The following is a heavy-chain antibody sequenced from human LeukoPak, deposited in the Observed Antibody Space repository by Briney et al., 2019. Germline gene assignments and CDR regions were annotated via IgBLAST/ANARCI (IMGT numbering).Heavy chain of an antibody. CDR3: ARAPRYCSGGSCWSFAY. CDR2: IYYSGST. CDR1: GGSISSGDYY. D-gene: IGHD2-15*01. Sequence: SETLSLTCTVSGGSISSGDYYWSWIRQPPGKGLEWIGYIYYSGSTYYNPSLKSRVTISVDTSKNQFSLKLSSVTAADTAVYYCARAPRYCSGGSCWSFAYWGQGTLVTVSS. J-gene: IGHJ4*02. V-gene: IGHV4-30-4*01.